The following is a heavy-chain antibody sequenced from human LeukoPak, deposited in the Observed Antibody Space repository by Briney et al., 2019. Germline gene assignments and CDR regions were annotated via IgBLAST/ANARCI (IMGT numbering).Heavy chain of an antibody. J-gene: IGHJ4*02. D-gene: IGHD3-9*01. Sequence: GESLKISCKDSGYSFTSYWISWVRQMPGKGLEWMGRVDPSDSYTNYSPSFQGHVTISADKSISTAYLRWNSLKASDTAMYYCARGDILTGYYWVYWGQGTLVTVSS. V-gene: IGHV5-10-1*01. CDR2: VDPSDSYT. CDR1: GYSFTSYW. CDR3: ARGDILTGYYWVY.